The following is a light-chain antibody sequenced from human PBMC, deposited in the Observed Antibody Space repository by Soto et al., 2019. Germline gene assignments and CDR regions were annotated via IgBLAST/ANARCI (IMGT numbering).Light chain of an antibody. V-gene: IGKV1-33*01. CDR2: DAT. CDR3: QQYNHPYRGYS. Sequence: DIQMTQSPSSLSASVGDRVTITCQASQDIANHLNRYEQKPGKAPKLLTYDATNLKRGVPSSFSGSVSGTVFAFTMSGLQPEDISTFYCQQYNHPYRGYSSGHGTKLEVK. J-gene: IGKJ2*01. CDR1: QDIANH.